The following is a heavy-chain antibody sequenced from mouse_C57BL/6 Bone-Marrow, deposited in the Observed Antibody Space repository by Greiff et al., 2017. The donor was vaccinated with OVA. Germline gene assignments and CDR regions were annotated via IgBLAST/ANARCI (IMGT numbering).Heavy chain of an antibody. CDR2: IDPETGGT. Sequence: QVQLQQSGAELVRPGASVTLSCKASGYTFTDYEMHWVKQTPVHGLEWIGAIDPETGGTAYNPKFKGKAILTADKSSSTAYMELRSLTSEDSAVDYCTRAFSNYYDMDYCGQGNAATVSA. J-gene: IGHJ4*01. CDR3: TRAFSNYYDMDY. D-gene: IGHD2-5*01. CDR1: GYTFTDYE. V-gene: IGHV1-15*01.